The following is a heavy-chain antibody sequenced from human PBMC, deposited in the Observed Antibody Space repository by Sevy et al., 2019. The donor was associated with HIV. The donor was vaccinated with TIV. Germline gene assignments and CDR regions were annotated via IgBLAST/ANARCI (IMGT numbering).Heavy chain of an antibody. CDR2: ITPNNGHT. D-gene: IGHD1-26*01. Sequence: ASVKVSCKASGYTFTYYHITWVRQPPGQGLEWMGWITPNNGHTNIAQRLQGRVTMTTDTSTSTAYLELRSLTSDDTAVYYCARAPSGSQGPGQYFHHWGQGTLVTVSS. V-gene: IGHV1-18*01. J-gene: IGHJ1*01. CDR3: ARAPSGSQGPGQYFHH. CDR1: GYTFTYYH.